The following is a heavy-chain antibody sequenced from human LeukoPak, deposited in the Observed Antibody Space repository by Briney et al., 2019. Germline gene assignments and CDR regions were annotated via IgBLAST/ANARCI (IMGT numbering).Heavy chain of an antibody. CDR2: IYYSGST. D-gene: IGHD2-21*02. CDR3: ARFPYCGGDCYAPSFDY. J-gene: IGHJ4*02. V-gene: IGHV4-59*01. CDR1: GGSISSYY. Sequence: SETLSLTCTVSGGSISSYYWSWIRQPPGKGLEWIGYIYYSGSTNYNPSLKSRVTISVDTSKNQFSLKLSSVTAADTAVYYCARFPYCGGDCYAPSFDYWGQGTLVTVSS.